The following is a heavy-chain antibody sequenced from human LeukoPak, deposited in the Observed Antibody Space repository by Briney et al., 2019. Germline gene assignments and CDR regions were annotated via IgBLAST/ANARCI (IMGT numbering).Heavy chain of an antibody. CDR3: AKGTYTVTPWYFDY. Sequence: PGGCLRLSCAASGFSFDEYTIHWVCHAPGKGLGWVSLISWDGGSTYYAGSVKGRFTISRDNSKNSLYLQMNSLRTEDTALYYCAKGTYTVTPWYFDYWGQGTLVTVSS. J-gene: IGHJ4*02. CDR1: GFSFDEYT. CDR2: ISWDGGST. V-gene: IGHV3-43*01. D-gene: IGHD4-17*01.